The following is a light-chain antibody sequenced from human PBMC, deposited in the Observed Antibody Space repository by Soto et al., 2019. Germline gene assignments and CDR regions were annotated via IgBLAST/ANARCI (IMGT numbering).Light chain of an antibody. CDR1: QGISSY. J-gene: IGKJ5*01. V-gene: IGKV1-9*01. CDR2: AAS. CDR3: QQLNAYPIT. Sequence: IQLTQSPSSMSASVGDRVTVTCRASQGISSYLAWYQQKPGKAPNLLIYAASTLRSGVPSRFSGSGSGTDVTLTISSLQPEDFATYYCQQLNAYPITFGQGTRLEIK.